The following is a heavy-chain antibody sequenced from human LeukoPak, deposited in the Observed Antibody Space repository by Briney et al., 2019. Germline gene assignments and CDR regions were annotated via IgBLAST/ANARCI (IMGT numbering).Heavy chain of an antibody. D-gene: IGHD3-3*01. CDR2: FDVEDGEI. V-gene: IGHV1-24*01. CDR1: GYTLTQLS. CDR3: ATNRQIMILGVVIMPAFDI. Sequence: ASVKVSCKVSGYTLTQLSVHWVRQAPGKGLEWMGGFDVEDGEIIYAQKFQGRVTMTEDTSTDTAYMELSSLKSEDTAVYYCATNRQIMILGVVIMPAFDIWGQGTMVTVSS. J-gene: IGHJ3*02.